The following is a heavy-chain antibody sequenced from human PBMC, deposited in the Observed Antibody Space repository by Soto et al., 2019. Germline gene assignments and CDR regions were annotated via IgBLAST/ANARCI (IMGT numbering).Heavy chain of an antibody. CDR2: IWYDGSNK. CDR1: GFTFSSDG. J-gene: IGHJ5*01. CDR3: ARDIWSGDYKWSDS. D-gene: IGHD3-3*01. Sequence: RLSCAASGFTFSSDGMHWVRQAPGKGLEWVAVIWYDGSNKYYADSVKGRFTISRDNSKNTLYLQMNSLRNEETAVYYCARDIWSGDYKWSDSWGTGTLVTDS. V-gene: IGHV3-33*01.